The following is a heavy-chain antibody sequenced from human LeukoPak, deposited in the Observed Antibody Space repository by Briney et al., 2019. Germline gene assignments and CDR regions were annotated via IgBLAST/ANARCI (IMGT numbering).Heavy chain of an antibody. Sequence: AETLSLTCAVSGGSISSSNWWSWVRQSPGKGLEWIGEIHHSGGTNYNPSLKSRVTISVDKSKNQFSLKLSSVTVADTALYHCACKTTAAAGTFHSWAQGTLVTVSS. J-gene: IGHJ4*02. D-gene: IGHD6-13*01. CDR1: GGSISSSNW. CDR3: ACKTTAAAGTFHS. CDR2: IHHSGGT. V-gene: IGHV4-4*02.